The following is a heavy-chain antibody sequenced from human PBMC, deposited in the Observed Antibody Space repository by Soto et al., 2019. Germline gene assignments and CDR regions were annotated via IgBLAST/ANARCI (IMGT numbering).Heavy chain of an antibody. CDR3: AKDWGSSGWFNWFDP. CDR1: GFTLSSTG. Sequence: QVQLVESGGGVVQPGRSLRLSCVASGFTLSSTGMHWVRQAPGKGLEWVAMISYDGSNTFYADSVKGRFTISRDNSLNTPYLQMDSLRPEDTSVYYCAKDWGSSGWFNWFDPWGQGTLVTVSS. D-gene: IGHD6-19*01. V-gene: IGHV3-30*18. J-gene: IGHJ5*02. CDR2: ISYDGSNT.